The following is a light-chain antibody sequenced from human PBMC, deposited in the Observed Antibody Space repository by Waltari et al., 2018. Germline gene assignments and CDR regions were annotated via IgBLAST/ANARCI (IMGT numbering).Light chain of an antibody. V-gene: IGKV1-5*03. CDR2: KAS. CDR1: QSISSW. J-gene: IGKJ1*01. Sequence: DIQMTQSPSTLSASVGDRVTIVCRASQSISSWLAWYQQKSGKAPKLLIYKASSLESGVPTRFSVSVSGTEFTLTISSLQPDDFATYYCQQYSSDSTFGQGTKVEIK. CDR3: QQYSSDST.